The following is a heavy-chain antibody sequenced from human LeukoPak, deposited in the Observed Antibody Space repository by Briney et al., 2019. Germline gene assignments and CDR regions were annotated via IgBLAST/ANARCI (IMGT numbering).Heavy chain of an antibody. CDR3: ARELWFGEFYMDV. CDR1: GYTFTSYG. V-gene: IGHV1-18*01. J-gene: IGHJ6*03. Sequence: ASVKVSCKASGYTFTSYGISWVRQAPGQGLEWMGWISAYNGNTNYAQKLQGRVTMTTDTSTSTACMELRSLRSDDTAVYYCARELWFGEFYMDVWGKGTTVTVSS. CDR2: ISAYNGNT. D-gene: IGHD3-10*01.